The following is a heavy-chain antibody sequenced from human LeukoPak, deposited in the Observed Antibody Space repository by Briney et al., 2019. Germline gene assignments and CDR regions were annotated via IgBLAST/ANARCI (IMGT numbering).Heavy chain of an antibody. D-gene: IGHD3-10*01. CDR3: RTPLSFGELFSLDY. V-gene: IGHV3-23*01. CDR2: ISGSGGST. Sequence: GGSLRLSCAASGFTFSSYGMYWVRQAPGKGLEWVSAISGSGGSTYYADAVNGRFTISRDNSKNTLYLQMNGLRAEDTAVYYCRTPLSFGELFSLDYWGQGTLVTVSS. J-gene: IGHJ4*02. CDR1: GFTFSSYG.